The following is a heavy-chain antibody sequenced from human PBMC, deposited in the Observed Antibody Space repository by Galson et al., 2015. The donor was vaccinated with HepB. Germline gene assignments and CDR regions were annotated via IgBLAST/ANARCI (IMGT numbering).Heavy chain of an antibody. V-gene: IGHV3-7*01. D-gene: IGHD6-19*01. CDR3: CGGIGWLPDY. Sequence: SLSLSCAASTITFSDYWMNWVRQTPGKGLEWVAIIKQDGSEKYYVDSVKGRFTISRDNAKNSLYLQMNFLRGGDTAVYYCCGGIGWLPDYWGQGTVVSVSS. CDR2: IKQDGSEK. CDR1: TITFSDYW. J-gene: IGHJ4*02.